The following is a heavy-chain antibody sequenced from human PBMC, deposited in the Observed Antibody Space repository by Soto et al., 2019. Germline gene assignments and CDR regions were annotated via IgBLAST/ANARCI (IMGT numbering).Heavy chain of an antibody. CDR2: IYYSGYSGTT. J-gene: IGHJ4*02. CDR3: VSTSEWSVLDN. CDR1: GGSISSSSYY. V-gene: IGHV4-39*01. D-gene: IGHD3-3*01. Sequence: QLQLQESGPGLVKPSETLSLKCTVSGGSISSSSYYWGWIRQPPGKGLEWIGNIYYSGYSGTTYYNPSLKSRLTISVDTSNNPFSLKLSSVTAADTAVYFCVSTSEWSVLDNWGQGTLVIVSS.